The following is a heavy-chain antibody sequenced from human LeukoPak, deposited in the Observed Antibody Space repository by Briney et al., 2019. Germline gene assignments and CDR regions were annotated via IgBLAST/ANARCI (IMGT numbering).Heavy chain of an antibody. CDR1: GFTFSSYS. V-gene: IGHV3-15*01. Sequence: GGSLRLSCAASGFTFSSYSMNWVRQAPGKGLEWVGRIKSKIDGGTTDYAAPVRGRFNISRDDSKNTVYLQMNSLKSVDTAVYYCTTRWAARQGLGDWFDPWGQGTQVTVSS. CDR2: IKSKIDGGTT. J-gene: IGHJ5*02. CDR3: TTRWAARQGLGDWFDP. D-gene: IGHD6-6*01.